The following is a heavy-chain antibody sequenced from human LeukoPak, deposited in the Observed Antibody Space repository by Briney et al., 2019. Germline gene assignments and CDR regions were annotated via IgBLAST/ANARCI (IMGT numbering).Heavy chain of an antibody. CDR2: LTHSGRT. CDR3: ARSVWYSSSSPIFAYYFDS. V-gene: IGHV4-34*01. D-gene: IGHD6-6*01. Sequence: SETLSLTCTVYGASFSDYNRTWIRQAPGKGLEWIGELTHSGRTNYNPSLESRVTISVDTSKNQFSLKLSSVTAADTAVYYCARSVWYSSSSPIFAYYFDSWGQGTLVTVSS. CDR1: GASFSDYN. J-gene: IGHJ4*02.